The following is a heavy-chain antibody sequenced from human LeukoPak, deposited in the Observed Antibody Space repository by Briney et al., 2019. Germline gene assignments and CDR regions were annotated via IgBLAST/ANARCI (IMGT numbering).Heavy chain of an antibody. CDR1: GFTFSSYS. V-gene: IGHV3-21*01. J-gene: IGHJ3*02. CDR2: ISSSSYI. Sequence: GGSLRLSYAASGFTFSSYSMNWVRQAPGKGLEWVSSISSSSYIYYADSVKGRFTISRDNAKNSLYLQMNSLRAEDTAVYYCARGDTQPDAFDIWGQGTMVTVSS. CDR3: ARGDTQPDAFDI. D-gene: IGHD5-18*01.